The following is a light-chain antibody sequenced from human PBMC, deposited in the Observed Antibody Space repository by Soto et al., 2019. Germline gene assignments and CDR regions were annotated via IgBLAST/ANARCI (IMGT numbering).Light chain of an antibody. Sequence: QSVLTQPASVSGSPGQSITISCTGTSSDVGAYNYVSWYQQFPGKAPKLMIYEVRNRASGVSHRFSGSKSGNTASLTISGLLAEGEAHYYCSSYTKTNTWVFGGGTQLTVL. CDR2: EVR. J-gene: IGLJ3*02. CDR3: SSYTKTNTWV. V-gene: IGLV2-14*01. CDR1: SSDVGAYNY.